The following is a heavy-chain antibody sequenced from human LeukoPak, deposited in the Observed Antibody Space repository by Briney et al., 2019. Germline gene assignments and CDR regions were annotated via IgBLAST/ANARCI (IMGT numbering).Heavy chain of an antibody. CDR1: GGSFSGYY. D-gene: IGHD6-6*01. V-gene: IGHV4-34*01. CDR2: INHSGST. J-gene: IGHJ4*02. CDR3: ARGLGSYSSSPREFDY. Sequence: SETLSLTCAVYGGSFSGYYRSWIRQPPGKGLEWIGEINHSGSTNYNPSLKSRVTISVDTSKNQFSLKLSSVTAADTAVYYCARGLGSYSSSPREFDYWGQGTLVTVSS.